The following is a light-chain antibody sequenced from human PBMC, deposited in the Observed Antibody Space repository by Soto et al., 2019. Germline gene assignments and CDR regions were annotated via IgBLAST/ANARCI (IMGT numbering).Light chain of an antibody. Sequence: DIVMTQSPDSLAVSLGERATINCRSSQSVLYSSNNKNYLAWYQQKPGQPPKLLIYWASTRESGVPDRFSGSGSGTDFTMTISSLQAEDVAVYYCQQYYNPPRTFGQGT. J-gene: IGKJ1*01. CDR2: WAS. V-gene: IGKV4-1*01. CDR1: QSVLYSSNNKNY. CDR3: QQYYNPPRT.